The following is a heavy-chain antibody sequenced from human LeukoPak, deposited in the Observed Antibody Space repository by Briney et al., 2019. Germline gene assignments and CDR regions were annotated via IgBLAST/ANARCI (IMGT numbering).Heavy chain of an antibody. V-gene: IGHV3-7*01. Sequence: GGSLRLSCAASGFTFSDYWLSWVRQAPGKGLEWVANIKQDGSEKNYVDSVMGRFTISRDNVKSSLYLQMISLRAEDTAVYYCARGKGSSSAGYWGQGTLVIVSS. J-gene: IGHJ4*02. CDR3: ARGKGSSSAGY. CDR2: IKQDGSEK. D-gene: IGHD6-6*01. CDR1: GFTFSDYW.